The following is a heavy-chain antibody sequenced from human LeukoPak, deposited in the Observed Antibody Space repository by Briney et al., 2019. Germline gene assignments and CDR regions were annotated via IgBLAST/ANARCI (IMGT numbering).Heavy chain of an antibody. D-gene: IGHD1-26*01. CDR2: IYYSGST. V-gene: IGHV4-31*03. CDR1: GGSIRSGGYY. CDR3: ASNVGPTPDWFDP. Sequence: SETLSLTCTVSGGSIRSGGYYWSWIRQHPGKGLEWIGYIYYSGSTYYNPSLKSRVTISVDTSKNQFSLKLSSVTAADTAVYYCASNVGPTPDWFDPWGQGTLVTVSS. J-gene: IGHJ5*02.